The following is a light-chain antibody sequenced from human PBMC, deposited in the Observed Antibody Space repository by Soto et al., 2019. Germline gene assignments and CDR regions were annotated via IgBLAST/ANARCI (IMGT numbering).Light chain of an antibody. J-gene: IGKJ1*01. V-gene: IGKV3-20*01. CDR3: QQYGDSLWT. CDR2: GAS. CDR1: QSISSIS. Sequence: EIVLTQSPGTLSLSPGERATLSCRAIQSISSISLNWYQQKPGQAPRLLFYGASSRATGIPDRFSGSGSGTDFTLTISRLEPEDFAVYYCQQYGDSLWTFGQGTKVDIK.